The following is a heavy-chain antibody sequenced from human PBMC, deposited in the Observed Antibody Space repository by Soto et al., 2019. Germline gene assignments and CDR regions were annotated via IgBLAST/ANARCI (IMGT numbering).Heavy chain of an antibody. CDR3: ANHMTTVTTPVDY. Sequence: GALRLSCAAPVFTFSSYAMSWVRQAPGKGLEWVSAISGSGGSTYYADSVKGRFTISRDNSKNTLYLQMNSLRAEDTAVYYCANHMTTVTTPVDYWGQGTLVTVSS. V-gene: IGHV3-23*01. D-gene: IGHD4-17*01. CDR1: VFTFSSYA. CDR2: ISGSGGST. J-gene: IGHJ4*02.